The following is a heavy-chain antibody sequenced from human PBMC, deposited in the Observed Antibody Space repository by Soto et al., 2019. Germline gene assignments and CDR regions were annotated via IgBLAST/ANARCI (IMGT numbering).Heavy chain of an antibody. J-gene: IGHJ4*02. CDR1: GGSISSYY. V-gene: IGHV4-59*01. CDR3: ARSDGRY. CDR2: IYYSGST. Sequence: QVQLQESGPGLVKPSETLSLTCTVSGGSISSYYWSWIRQPPGKGLEWIGYIYYSGSTNYNPSLTSRVTISVDTSKNQFSLKLGSVTAADTAVYYCARSDGRYWGQGTLVTVSS.